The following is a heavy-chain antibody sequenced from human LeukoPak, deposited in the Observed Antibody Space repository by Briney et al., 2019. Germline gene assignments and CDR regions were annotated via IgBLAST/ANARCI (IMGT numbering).Heavy chain of an antibody. J-gene: IGHJ3*02. Sequence: ASVKVSCKASGYTFTGYYMHWVRQAPGQGLEWMGRINPNSGGTNYAQKSQGRVTMTRDTSISTAYMELSRLRSDDTAVYYCAGELDFWSGYYHDAFDIWGQGTMVTVSS. CDR1: GYTFTGYY. D-gene: IGHD3-3*01. V-gene: IGHV1-2*06. CDR3: AGELDFWSGYYHDAFDI. CDR2: INPNSGGT.